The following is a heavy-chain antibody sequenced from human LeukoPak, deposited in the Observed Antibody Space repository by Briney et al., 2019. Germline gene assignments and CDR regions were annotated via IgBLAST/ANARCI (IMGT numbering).Heavy chain of an antibody. J-gene: IGHJ3*02. CDR1: GGSISSGSYY. V-gene: IGHV4-61*02. Sequence: SETLSLTCTVSGGSISSGSYYWSWIRQPAGKGLEWIGRIYTSGSTNYNPSLKSRVTISVDTSKNQFSLKLSSVTAADTAVYYCARDSSRAFDIWGQGTMVTVSS. CDR3: ARDSSRAFDI. CDR2: IYTSGST.